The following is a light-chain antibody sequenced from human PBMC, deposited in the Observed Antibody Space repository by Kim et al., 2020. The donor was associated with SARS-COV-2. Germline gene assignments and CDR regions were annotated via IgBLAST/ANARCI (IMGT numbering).Light chain of an antibody. V-gene: IGLV6-57*03. CDR3: QSYDSTNWV. Sequence: GKTVSISCTRSSGSSASRYVQWYQLRPGSGPTTVIYEHDDRPSGVPDRFSGSIDSSANSASLIISGLKTEDEADYYCQSYDSTNWVFGGGTQLTVL. CDR1: SGSSASRY. CDR2: EHD. J-gene: IGLJ3*02.